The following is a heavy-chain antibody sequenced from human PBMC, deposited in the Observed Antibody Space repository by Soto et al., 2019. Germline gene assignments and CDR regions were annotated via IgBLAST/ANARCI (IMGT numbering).Heavy chain of an antibody. D-gene: IGHD3-10*01. CDR3: ARGGSRSYHNAEAFDI. V-gene: IGHV5-51*01. CDR1: GYSFTSYW. J-gene: IGHJ3*02. Sequence: PGESLKISCKGSGYSFTSYWIGWVRQMPGKGLEWMGIIYPGDSDTRYSPSFQGQVTISADKSISTAYLQWSSLKASDTAMYYCARGGSRSYHNAEAFDIWGQGTMVTVSS. CDR2: IYPGDSDT.